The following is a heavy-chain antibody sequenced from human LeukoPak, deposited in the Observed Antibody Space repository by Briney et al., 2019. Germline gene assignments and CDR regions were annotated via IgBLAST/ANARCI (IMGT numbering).Heavy chain of an antibody. V-gene: IGHV4-39*07. Sequence: SETLSLTCTVSGGSISSSSYYWSWIRQPPGKGLEWIGIVHYSGSTYYNPSLKSRVTISVDTSKNQFSLKQSSVTAADTAVYYCARHGGDGGSYSNLDYWGQGTLVTVSS. J-gene: IGHJ4*02. CDR2: VHYSGST. D-gene: IGHD1-26*01. CDR3: ARHGGDGGSYSNLDY. CDR1: GGSISSSSYY.